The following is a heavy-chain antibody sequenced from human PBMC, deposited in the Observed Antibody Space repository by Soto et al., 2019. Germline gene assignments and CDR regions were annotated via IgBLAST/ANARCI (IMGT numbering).Heavy chain of an antibody. CDR1: GFTFTNYA. CDR2: ISSSGGTT. Sequence: GGSLRLSCAASGFTFTNYAMTWVRQAPGKGLECVSVISSSGGTTYYADSVKGRFTISRDNSKNTLYLQMNSLRAEDTAVYYYAKDPALAVAGNWFDPWGQGTLVTVSS. D-gene: IGHD6-19*01. V-gene: IGHV3-23*01. J-gene: IGHJ5*02. CDR3: AKDPALAVAGNWFDP.